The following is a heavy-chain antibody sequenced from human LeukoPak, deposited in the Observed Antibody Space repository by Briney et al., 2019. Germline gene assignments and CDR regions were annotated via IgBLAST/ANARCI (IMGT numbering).Heavy chain of an antibody. Sequence: SETLSLTCAVYAGSYSGYYWSWIRQPPGKGLEWIGEINNSGSTNYNPSLKSRVTISVDTSKNQFSLKLSSVTAADTAVYYCARGPRHCSGGSCYSRDRWFDPWGQGTLVTVSS. J-gene: IGHJ5*02. CDR3: ARGPRHCSGGSCYSRDRWFDP. CDR1: AGSYSGYY. V-gene: IGHV4-34*01. D-gene: IGHD2-15*01. CDR2: INNSGST.